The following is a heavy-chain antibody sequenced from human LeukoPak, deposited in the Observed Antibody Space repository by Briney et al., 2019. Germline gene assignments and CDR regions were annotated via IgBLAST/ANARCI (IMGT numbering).Heavy chain of an antibody. CDR1: GGSISSYY. D-gene: IGHD3-10*01. Sequence: PSETLSLTCTVSGGSISSYYWSWIRQPPGKGLEWIGYIYYSGSTNYNPSLKSRVTISVDTSKNQFSLKLSSVTAADTAVYYCARDAYGSGSYYSDYWGQGTLVTVSS. CDR2: IYYSGST. J-gene: IGHJ4*02. V-gene: IGHV4-59*01. CDR3: ARDAYGSGSYYSDY.